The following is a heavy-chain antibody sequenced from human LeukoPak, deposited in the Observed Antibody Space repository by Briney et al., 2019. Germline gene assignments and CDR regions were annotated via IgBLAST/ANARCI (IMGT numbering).Heavy chain of an antibody. CDR1: GFTFSSYG. D-gene: IGHD2-21*02. J-gene: IGHJ4*02. CDR2: ISYDGSNK. CDR3: AKFAAYCGGDCYSSFDY. Sequence: GGSVRLSCGASGFTFSSYGMHWVRQAPGKGLEWVAVISYDGSNKYYADSVKGRFTISRDNSKNTLYLQMNSLRAEDTAVYYCAKFAAYCGGDCYSSFDYWGQGTLVTVSS. V-gene: IGHV3-30*18.